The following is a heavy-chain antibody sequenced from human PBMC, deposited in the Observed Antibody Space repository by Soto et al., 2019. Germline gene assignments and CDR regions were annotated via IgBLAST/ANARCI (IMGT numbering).Heavy chain of an antibody. D-gene: IGHD5-18*01. Sequence: SVKVSFKASRGTFSSYAISWVRQAPGQGLEWMGGIIPIFGTANYAQKFQGRVTITADESTSTAYMELSSLRSGDTAVYYCARVGTANPRGYYFDYWGQGTLVTSPQ. CDR1: RGTFSSYA. CDR3: ARVGTANPRGYYFDY. V-gene: IGHV1-69*13. J-gene: IGHJ4*02. CDR2: IIPIFGTA.